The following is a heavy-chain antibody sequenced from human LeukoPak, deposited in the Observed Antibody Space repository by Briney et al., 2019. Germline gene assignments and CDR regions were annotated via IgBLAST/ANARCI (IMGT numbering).Heavy chain of an antibody. CDR2: IHPNSGVT. V-gene: IGHV1-2*04. D-gene: IGHD3-3*01. CDR1: GYSFTGYY. CDR3: ARGTPSRVYYFDY. J-gene: IGHJ4*02. Sequence: ASVKVSCTASGYSFTGYYMHWVRQAPGQGLEWMGWIHPNSGVTNYAQKFQGWVTMTRDTSINTAFMELSGLKSDDTAVYYCARGTPSRVYYFDYWGQGTLVSVYS.